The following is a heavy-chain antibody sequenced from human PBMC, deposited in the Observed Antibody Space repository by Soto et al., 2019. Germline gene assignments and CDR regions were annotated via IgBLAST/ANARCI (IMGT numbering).Heavy chain of an antibody. D-gene: IGHD3-3*01. CDR3: ARASLTSDRSVYNSFDY. CDR2: INPSCGRT. Sequence: ASVKVSCKASGYTFTTYYMHWVRQAPVQGPEWMGIINPSCGRTSYAQKFQGRVTTTRDTSTSTVYMELSSLRSEDTAVYYCARASLTSDRSVYNSFDYWGQ. CDR1: GYTFTTYY. J-gene: IGHJ4*01. V-gene: IGHV1-46*01.